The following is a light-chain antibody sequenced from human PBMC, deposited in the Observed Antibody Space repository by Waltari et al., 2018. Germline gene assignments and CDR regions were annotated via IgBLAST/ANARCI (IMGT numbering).Light chain of an antibody. CDR1: SSDVGSYNL. CDR3: CSYAGSSTWV. Sequence: QSALTQPASVSGSPGQSIPISCTGTSSDVGSYNLVSWYQQHPGKAPKLMIYEGSKRPSGFSNRFSGSKSGNTASLTISGLQAEDEADYYCCSYAGSSTWVFGTGTKVTVL. J-gene: IGLJ1*01. V-gene: IGLV2-23*01. CDR2: EGS.